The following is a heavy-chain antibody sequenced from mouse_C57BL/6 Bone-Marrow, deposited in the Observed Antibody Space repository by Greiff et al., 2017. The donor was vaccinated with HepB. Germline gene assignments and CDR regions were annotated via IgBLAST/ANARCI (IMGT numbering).Heavy chain of an antibody. CDR2: IRLKSDNYAT. CDR3: TVVDGYYYFDY. J-gene: IGHJ2*01. D-gene: IGHD2-3*01. Sequence: EVKLQESGGGLVQPGGSMKLSCVASGFTFSNYWMNWVRQSPEKGLEWVAQIRLKSDNYATHYAESVKGRFTISRDDSKSSVYLQMNNLRAEDTGIYYCTVVDGYYYFDYWGQGTTLTVSS. CDR1: GFTFSNYW. V-gene: IGHV6-3*01.